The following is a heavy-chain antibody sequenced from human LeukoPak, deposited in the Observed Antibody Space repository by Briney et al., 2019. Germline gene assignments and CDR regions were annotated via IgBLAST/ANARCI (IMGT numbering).Heavy chain of an antibody. CDR2: IYYSGST. J-gene: IGHJ5*02. CDR1: GGSISSYY. Sequence: PSETLSLTCTVSGGSISSYYWSWIRQPPGKGLEWIGYIYYSGSTNYNPSLKSRVTISVDTSKNQVSLNLNSVTAADTAIYFCARGHYDLAPWGQGILVTVSS. CDR3: ARGHYDLAP. D-gene: IGHD4-17*01. V-gene: IGHV4-59*01.